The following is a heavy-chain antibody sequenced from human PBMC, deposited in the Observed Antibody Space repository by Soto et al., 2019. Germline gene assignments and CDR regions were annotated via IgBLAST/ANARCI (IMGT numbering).Heavy chain of an antibody. CDR3: ARVREGTVTAFDY. CDR2: ISYDGSNK. J-gene: IGHJ4*02. Sequence: QVQLVESGGGVVQPGRSLRLSCAASGFTFSSYAMHWVRQAPGKGLEWVAVISYDGSNKYYADSVKGRITISRDNSKNTLYLQMNSRRAADTAVYYCARVREGTVTAFDYWGQGTLVTVSS. CDR1: GFTFSSYA. D-gene: IGHD2-21*02. V-gene: IGHV3-30-3*01.